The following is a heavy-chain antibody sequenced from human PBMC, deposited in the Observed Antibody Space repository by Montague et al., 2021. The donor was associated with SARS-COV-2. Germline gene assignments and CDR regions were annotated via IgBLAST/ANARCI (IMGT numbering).Heavy chain of an antibody. Sequence: SLRLSCAASGFTFSSYSMNWVRQAPGKGLEWVSYTSSSSSTIYYADSVKGRFTISRDNAKNSLYLQMNSLRAEDTAVYYCARGNGGPNRRFLEWLSPYGMDVWGQGTTVTVSS. CDR1: GFTFSSYS. J-gene: IGHJ6*02. V-gene: IGHV3-48*04. D-gene: IGHD3-3*01. CDR3: ARGNGGPNRRFLEWLSPYGMDV. CDR2: TSSSSSTI.